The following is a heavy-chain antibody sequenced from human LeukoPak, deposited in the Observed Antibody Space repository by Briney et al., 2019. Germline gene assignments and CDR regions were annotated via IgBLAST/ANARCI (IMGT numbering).Heavy chain of an antibody. CDR2: FDPEDGET. CDR3: ATPPIAVAGNRYFQH. V-gene: IGHV1-24*01. Sequence: ASVKVSCKASGGTFSSYAISWVRQAPGQGLEWMGGFDPEDGETIYAQKFQGRVTMTEDTSTDTAYMELSSLRSEDTAVYYCATPPIAVAGNRYFQHWGQGTLVTVSS. J-gene: IGHJ1*01. D-gene: IGHD6-19*01. CDR1: GGTFSSYA.